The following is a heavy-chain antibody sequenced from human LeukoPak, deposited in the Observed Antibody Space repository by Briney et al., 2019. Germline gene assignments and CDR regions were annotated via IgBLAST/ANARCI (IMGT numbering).Heavy chain of an antibody. CDR2: IKSKTDGGTT. V-gene: IGHV3-15*01. D-gene: IGHD3-22*01. Sequence: GGSLRLSCAASGFTFSNAWMSWVRQAPGKGLEWVGRIKSKTDGGTTDYAAPVKGRFTISRDNSKNTLYLQMNSLRAEDTAVYYCAKEGGRGNYDSNLGDYWGQGTLVTVSS. CDR3: AKEGGRGNYDSNLGDY. J-gene: IGHJ4*02. CDR1: GFTFSNAW.